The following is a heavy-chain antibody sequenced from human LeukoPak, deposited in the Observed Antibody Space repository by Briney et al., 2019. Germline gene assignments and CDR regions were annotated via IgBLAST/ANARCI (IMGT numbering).Heavy chain of an antibody. D-gene: IGHD5-18*01. V-gene: IGHV4-31*03. CDR1: GGSISSGGYY. J-gene: IGHJ4*02. CDR2: IYYSGST. Sequence: SETLSLTCTVSGGSISSGGYYWSWIRQHPGKGLEWIVYIYYSGSTYYNPSLKSRVTISVDTSKNQFSLKLSSVTAADTAVYYCARSRGYGYFLGSKYDYWGQGTLVTVSS. CDR3: ARSRGYGYFLGSKYDY.